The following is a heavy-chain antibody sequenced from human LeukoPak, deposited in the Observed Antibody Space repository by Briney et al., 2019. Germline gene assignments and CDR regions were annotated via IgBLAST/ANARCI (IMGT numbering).Heavy chain of an antibody. Sequence: ASVKVSCKPSGYTFTSHGITWVRQAPGQGLEWVGWISAYNGNTKYTQKFQGRVTMTTDASTSTVYMELRSLRSDDTAVYYCARGSPPRRNYDSSGFYSYYFDYWGQGTLVTVSS. CDR1: GYTFTSHG. D-gene: IGHD3-22*01. CDR3: ARGSPPRRNYDSSGFYSYYFDY. V-gene: IGHV1-18*01. J-gene: IGHJ4*02. CDR2: ISAYNGNT.